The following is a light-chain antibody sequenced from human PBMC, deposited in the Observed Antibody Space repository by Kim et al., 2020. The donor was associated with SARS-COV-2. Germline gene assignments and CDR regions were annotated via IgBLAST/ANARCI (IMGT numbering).Light chain of an antibody. CDR3: QQYYDWPRT. J-gene: IGKJ1*01. CDR1: QSIRSY. Sequence: VFPGERATLSCRASQSIRSYLAWYQQKPGQAPRLLIYGASTRATGIPGRVSGTGSGTEFTLTISSLQSEDLALYYCQQYYDWPRTFGQGTKVDIK. CDR2: GAS. V-gene: IGKV3-15*01.